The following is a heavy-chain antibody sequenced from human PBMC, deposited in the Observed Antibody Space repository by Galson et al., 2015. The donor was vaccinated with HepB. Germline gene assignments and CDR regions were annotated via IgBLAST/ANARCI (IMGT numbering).Heavy chain of an antibody. J-gene: IGHJ4*02. CDR3: ASYLDYYDSSGPLGY. D-gene: IGHD3-22*01. Sequence: SVKVSCKASGGTFSSYAISWVRQAPGQGLEWMGGIIPIFGTANYAQKFQGRVTITADESTSTAYMELSSLRSEDTAVYYCASYLDYYDSSGPLGYWGQGTLVTVSS. CDR1: GGTFSSYA. CDR2: IIPIFGTA. V-gene: IGHV1-69*13.